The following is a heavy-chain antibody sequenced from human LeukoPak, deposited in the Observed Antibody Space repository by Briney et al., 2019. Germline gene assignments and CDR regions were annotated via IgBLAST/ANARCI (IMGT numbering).Heavy chain of an antibody. CDR2: MNPDGSAT. CDR3: ARTLVEVPGHSDLFDF. CDR1: GFSFSNFW. V-gene: IGHV3-7*01. D-gene: IGHD2-2*01. Sequence: GGSLRLSCVASGFSFSNFWMSWIRQAPGKGLERVSNMNPDGSATYYPDSVKGRFTISRDNAKTSAYLQMNSLRPDDTAVYYCARTLVEVPGHSDLFDFWGQGTLVTVSS. J-gene: IGHJ4*02.